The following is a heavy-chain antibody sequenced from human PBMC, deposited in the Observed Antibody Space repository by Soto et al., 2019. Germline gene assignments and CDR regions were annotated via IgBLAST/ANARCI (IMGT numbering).Heavy chain of an antibody. CDR3: AREGLAASGTNYYDF. Sequence: QVQLVESGGGVVQPGRSLTIFCTASGFTFKHNAMHWIRQAPAKGLEWVAGISYDGSTKNYADSVKGRFTISRDNSKNTLALQMSALNGEATATYSCAREGLAASGTNYYDFWGQGTLVAVSS. CDR1: GFTFKHNA. J-gene: IGHJ4*02. CDR2: ISYDGSTK. V-gene: IGHV3-30-3*01. D-gene: IGHD6-25*01.